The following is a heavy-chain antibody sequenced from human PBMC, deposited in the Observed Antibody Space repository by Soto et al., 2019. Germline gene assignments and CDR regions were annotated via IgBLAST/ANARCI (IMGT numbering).Heavy chain of an antibody. J-gene: IGHJ4*02. CDR2: IYYSGST. CDR3: ARRGSSSWYGY. Sequence: SETLSLTCTVSGGSISSNSYYWGWIRQPPGKGLEWIGSIYYSGSTYYNPSLKSRVTISVDTSKNQFSLKLSSVTAADTAVYYCARRGSSSWYGYWGQGTLVTVSS. V-gene: IGHV4-39*01. CDR1: GGSISSNSYY. D-gene: IGHD6-13*01.